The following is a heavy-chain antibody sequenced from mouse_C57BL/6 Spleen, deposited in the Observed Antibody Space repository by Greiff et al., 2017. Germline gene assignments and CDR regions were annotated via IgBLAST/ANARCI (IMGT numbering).Heavy chain of an antibody. CDR3: AREYYGSSYANWYFDV. J-gene: IGHJ1*03. Sequence: VQLQQSGPELVKPGASVKISCKASGYTFTDYYMNWVKQSHGKSLEWIGDINPNNGGTSYNQKFKGKATLTVEKSSSTAYMELRSLTSEDSAVYYCAREYYGSSYANWYFDVWGTGTTVTVSS. CDR2: INPNNGGT. V-gene: IGHV1-26*01. CDR1: GYTFTDYY. D-gene: IGHD1-1*01.